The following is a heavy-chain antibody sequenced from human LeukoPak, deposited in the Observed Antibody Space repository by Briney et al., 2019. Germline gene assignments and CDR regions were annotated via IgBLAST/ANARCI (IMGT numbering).Heavy chain of an antibody. Sequence: SVKVTCKASGGTFSSYAISWVRQAPGQGLEWLGGIIPIFGTANYAQKFQGRVTITADESTSTAYMELSSLRSEDTAVYYCATLLRPGITYDAFDIWGQGTTVTVSS. J-gene: IGHJ3*02. CDR2: IIPIFGTA. CDR3: ATLLRPGITYDAFDI. V-gene: IGHV1-69*01. D-gene: IGHD3-3*01. CDR1: GGTFSSYA.